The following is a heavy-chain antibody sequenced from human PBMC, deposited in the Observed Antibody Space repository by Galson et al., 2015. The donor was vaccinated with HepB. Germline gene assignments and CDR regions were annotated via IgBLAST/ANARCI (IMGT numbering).Heavy chain of an antibody. V-gene: IGHV4-59*08. Sequence: SETLSLTCTVSGGSIGSYYWSWIRQPPGKGLEWLGYIYYRGSPNYNPSLKSRVTLSLDTSKKQFSLKLSSVTAADTAVYYCARTRIGVIDYWGQGTLVTVSS. CDR1: GGSIGSYY. CDR3: ARTRIGVIDY. CDR2: IYYRGSP. D-gene: IGHD3-10*02. J-gene: IGHJ4*02.